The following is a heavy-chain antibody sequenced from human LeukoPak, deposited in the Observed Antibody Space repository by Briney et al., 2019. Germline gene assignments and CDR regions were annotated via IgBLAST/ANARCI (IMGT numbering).Heavy chain of an antibody. CDR3: AREVPLSRYFDWLLGY. CDR1: GYTFTGYY. Sequence: ASVEVSCKASGYTFTGYYMHWVRQAPGQGLEWMGWINPNSGGTNYAQKFQGRVTMTRDTSISTAYMELSRLRSDDTAVYYCAREVPLSRYFDWLLGYWGQGTLVTVSS. D-gene: IGHD3-9*01. J-gene: IGHJ4*02. V-gene: IGHV1-2*02. CDR2: INPNSGGT.